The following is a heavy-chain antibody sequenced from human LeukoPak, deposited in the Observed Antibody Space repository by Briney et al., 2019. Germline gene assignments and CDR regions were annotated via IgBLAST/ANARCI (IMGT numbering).Heavy chain of an antibody. V-gene: IGHV4-34*01. CDR1: SGPFSGYY. Sequence: PSETLSLTCAVYSGPFSGYYWSWIRQPPGKGLEWIGGINHSGSTNYNPSLKSRVTISVDTSKNQFSLKLSSVTAADTAVYYCARGVGYNYGYYFDYWGQGTLVTVSS. J-gene: IGHJ4*02. CDR2: INHSGST. CDR3: ARGVGYNYGYYFDY. D-gene: IGHD5-18*01.